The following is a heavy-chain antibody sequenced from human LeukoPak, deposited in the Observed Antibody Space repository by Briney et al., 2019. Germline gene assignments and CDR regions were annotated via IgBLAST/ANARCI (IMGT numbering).Heavy chain of an antibody. Sequence: GGSLRPSCAASGFTFSSYGMHWVRQAPGKGLEWVAVIWYDGSNKYYADSVKGRFTISRDNSKNTLYLQMNSLRAEDTAVYYCARYYDSSGYYDTFDYWGQGTLVTVSS. V-gene: IGHV3-33*01. CDR1: GFTFSSYG. CDR2: IWYDGSNK. D-gene: IGHD3-22*01. CDR3: ARYYDSSGYYDTFDY. J-gene: IGHJ4*02.